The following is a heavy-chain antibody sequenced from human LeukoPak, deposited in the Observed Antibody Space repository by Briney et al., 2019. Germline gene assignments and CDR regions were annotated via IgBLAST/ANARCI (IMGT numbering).Heavy chain of an antibody. V-gene: IGHV1-2*02. D-gene: IGHD5-24*01. CDR1: GYILTGYY. CDR3: ATDPDGYNPIDY. J-gene: IGHJ4*02. CDR2: IYTASGGT. Sequence: ASVKVSCKASGYILTGYYVHWVRQAPGQGLEWMGWIYTASGGTSYAQKFQGRITMTWDTSINTAYLELRRLRSDDTAVYYRATDPDGYNPIDYWGQGSLVTVSS.